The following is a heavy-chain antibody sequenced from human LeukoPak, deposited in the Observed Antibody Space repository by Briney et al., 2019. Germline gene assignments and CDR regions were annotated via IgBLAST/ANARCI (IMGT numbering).Heavy chain of an antibody. V-gene: IGHV1-18*01. J-gene: IGHJ4*02. CDR2: ISAYNGNT. Sequence: ASVKVSCKASGYTFTSYGISWVRQAPGQGLEWMGWISAYNGNTNYAQKLQGRVTMTTDTSTSTAYMELRNLRSDDTAVYYCARDPDVDGGNSELDYWGQGTLVTVSS. CDR3: ARDPDVDGGNSELDY. CDR1: GYTFTSYG. D-gene: IGHD4-23*01.